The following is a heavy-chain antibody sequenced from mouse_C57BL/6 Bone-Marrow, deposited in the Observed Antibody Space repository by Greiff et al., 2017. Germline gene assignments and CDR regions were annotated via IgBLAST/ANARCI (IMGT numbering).Heavy chain of an antibody. J-gene: IGHJ1*03. V-gene: IGHV1-72*01. CDR1: GFTFTSYW. CDR2: IDPNSGGT. CDR3: ARSYYGTFYWYFDV. D-gene: IGHD1-1*01. Sequence: VQLQQPGAELVKPGASVKLSCTASGFTFTSYWMHWVKQRPGRGLEWIGRIDPNSGGTKYNEKFKSKATMTANTPSSTAYMQLSSLTSEDSADYYCARSYYGTFYWYFDVWGTGTTVTVSS.